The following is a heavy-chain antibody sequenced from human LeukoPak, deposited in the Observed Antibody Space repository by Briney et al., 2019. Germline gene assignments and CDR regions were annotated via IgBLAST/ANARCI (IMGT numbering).Heavy chain of an antibody. D-gene: IGHD3-22*01. J-gene: IGHJ4*02. CDR3: AKATYYYDGSGYWIFDN. Sequence: PGGSLRLSCAASGFTLSNYAMSWVCQAPGKGLEWVSAITGGGDIYYADSVKGRFTISRDNSKNTLSLQMNSLRAEDTAVYYCAKATYYYDGSGYWIFDNWGQGTLVAVSS. CDR1: GFTLSNYA. CDR2: ITGGGDI. V-gene: IGHV3-23*01.